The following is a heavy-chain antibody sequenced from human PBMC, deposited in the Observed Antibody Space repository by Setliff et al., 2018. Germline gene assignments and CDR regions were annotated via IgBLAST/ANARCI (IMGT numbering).Heavy chain of an antibody. Sequence: GGSLRLSCAASGFTFSNYAMSWVRQAPGKGLEWVSAISNSGGGTYYADSVKGRFTISRDDSNNTLYLQMKSLRAEDTAVYYCAGCGYGGNGHDLWGRGTLVTVPQ. CDR3: AGCGYGGNGHDL. CDR1: GFTFSNYA. D-gene: IGHD5-12*01. CDR2: ISNSGGGT. V-gene: IGHV3-23*01. J-gene: IGHJ5*02.